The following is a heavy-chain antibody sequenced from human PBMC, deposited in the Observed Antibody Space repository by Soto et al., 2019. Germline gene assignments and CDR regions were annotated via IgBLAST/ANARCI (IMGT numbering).Heavy chain of an antibody. D-gene: IGHD3-10*01. CDR3: VRGSQDSYPGSRIFDF. CDR2: ITDNGGDS. J-gene: IGHJ4*02. V-gene: IGHV3-23*01. CDR1: GFTFGSRA. Sequence: GGSLRLSCVASGFTFGSRAMSWVRQAPGEGLGWVSTITDNGGDSKYADSVRGRFTISRDNSKKILYLQMSNLRAEDSAVYYCVRGSQDSYPGSRIFDFWGRGTLVTVSS.